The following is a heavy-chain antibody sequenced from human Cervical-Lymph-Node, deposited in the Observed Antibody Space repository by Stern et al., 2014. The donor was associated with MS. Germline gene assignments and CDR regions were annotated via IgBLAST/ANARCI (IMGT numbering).Heavy chain of an antibody. CDR1: GYTFTNYY. V-gene: IGHV1-46*01. J-gene: IGHJ3*02. Sequence: QVQLGQSGAEVEKPGASVKVSCKASGYTFTNYYLHWVRQAPGQGLEWIAIINPASGFTTYPRKFQGRVTMTRDRSTGTAYMELRSLRSEDTAVYYCARIRGLGGCSGTGCRIDDDAFDIWGQGTMVTVS. CDR3: ARIRGLGGCSGTGCRIDDDAFDI. CDR2: INPASGFT. D-gene: IGHD1-1*01.